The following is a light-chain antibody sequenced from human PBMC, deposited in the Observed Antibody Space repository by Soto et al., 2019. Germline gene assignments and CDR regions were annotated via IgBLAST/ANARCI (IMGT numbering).Light chain of an antibody. CDR1: QSLLHSNGYYC. J-gene: IGKJ4*01. V-gene: IGKV2-28*01. Sequence: DIVMTQSPLSLPVTPGEPASISCRSSQSLLHSNGYYCLDWYLQKPGQSPQLLIYLGSNLASGVPDRFSGSGSGTDFTLKISRVEADDVGVYYCMQALQTPVTFGGGTKVEIK. CDR3: MQALQTPVT. CDR2: LGS.